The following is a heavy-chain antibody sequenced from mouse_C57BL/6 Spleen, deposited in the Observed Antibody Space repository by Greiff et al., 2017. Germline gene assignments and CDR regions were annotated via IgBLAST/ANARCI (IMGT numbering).Heavy chain of an antibody. CDR2: IDPADSDT. V-gene: IGHV1-69*01. CDR3: SRVKYGGSYELDV. J-gene: IGHJ1*03. D-gene: IGHD1-1*01. CDR1: GYTFTSYW. Sequence: QVQLQQSGAELVMPGASVKLSCKASGYTFTSYWMHWVKQRPGQGLEWIGEIDPADSDTNYNQKFKGKSTLTVDKSSSTAYMQLSSLTSEDSAVXDCSRVKYGGSYELDVWGTGTTVTVSS.